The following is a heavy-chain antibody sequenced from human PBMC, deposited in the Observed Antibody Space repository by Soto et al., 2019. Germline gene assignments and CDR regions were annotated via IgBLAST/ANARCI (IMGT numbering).Heavy chain of an antibody. D-gene: IGHD2-21*01. CDR3: AMYYCYEQDY. J-gene: IGHJ4*02. CDR2: ISYGGTT. Sequence: PSETLSLTCSVSGASVTNYYWSWIRQSPGKGLEWIGYISYGGTTNFNSSLKGRVTVSVDMSKNQFSLTLNSVTAADTAVYFCAMYYCYEQDYWGQGILVTFSS. CDR1: GASVTNYY. V-gene: IGHV4-59*02.